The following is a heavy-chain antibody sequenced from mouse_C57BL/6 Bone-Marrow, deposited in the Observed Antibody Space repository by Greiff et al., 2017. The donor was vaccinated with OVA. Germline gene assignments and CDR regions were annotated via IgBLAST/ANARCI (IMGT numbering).Heavy chain of an antibody. Sequence: EVKLQQSGPELVKPGASVKISCKASGYTFTDYYMNWVKQSHGQSLEWIGDINPNNGGTSYNQKFKGKATLTVDKSSSTAYMELRSLTSEDSAVYYCARDYYAMDYWGQGTSVTVSS. CDR2: INPNNGGT. V-gene: IGHV1-26*01. CDR3: ARDYYAMDY. J-gene: IGHJ4*01. CDR1: GYTFTDYY.